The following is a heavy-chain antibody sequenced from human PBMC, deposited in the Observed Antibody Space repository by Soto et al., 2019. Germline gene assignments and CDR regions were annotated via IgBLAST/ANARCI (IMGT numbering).Heavy chain of an antibody. CDR1: GFTFDESA. J-gene: IGHJ4*02. CDR3: ANVGSPSYFGRLDS. Sequence: EVQLVESGGGLVQPGRSLRLSCAASGFTFDESAMHWVRQAPGKGLEWVSGISWNSGSIGYADSVKGRFTIARDNAKNSWYLGMTSLCAEDTAVYFWANVGSPSYFGRLDSWGRGTLVTVSS. CDR2: ISWNSGSI. D-gene: IGHD3-10*01. V-gene: IGHV3-9*01.